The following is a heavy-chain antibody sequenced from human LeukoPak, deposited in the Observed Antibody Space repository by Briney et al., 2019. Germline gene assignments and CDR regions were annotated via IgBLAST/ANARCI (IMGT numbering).Heavy chain of an antibody. Sequence: GGSLRLSCAASGLSFSSCGMHWVRQAPGKGLEWVAVISYDGSNKYYADSVKGRFTISRDNSKNTVYLQMNSLRAEDTAVYYCAKQYNWNSVGGYFDYWGQGTLVTVSS. V-gene: IGHV3-30*18. J-gene: IGHJ4*02. CDR2: ISYDGSNK. CDR1: GLSFSSCG. CDR3: AKQYNWNSVGGYFDY. D-gene: IGHD1-7*01.